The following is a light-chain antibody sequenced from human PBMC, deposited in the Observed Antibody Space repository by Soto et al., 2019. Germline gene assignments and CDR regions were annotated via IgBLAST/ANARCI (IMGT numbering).Light chain of an antibody. CDR3: QQYGTSEII. CDR1: QRISSW. V-gene: IGKV1-5*01. J-gene: IGKJ5*01. Sequence: DIQITQSPSTLSASVGDRVTITCRASQRISSWLAWYQQKKGKAPKILIYDVSSLESGVPSRFRGSGSGTDCTLTISRLETEDFSVFYCQQYGTSEIIFGQGTRLEIK. CDR2: DVS.